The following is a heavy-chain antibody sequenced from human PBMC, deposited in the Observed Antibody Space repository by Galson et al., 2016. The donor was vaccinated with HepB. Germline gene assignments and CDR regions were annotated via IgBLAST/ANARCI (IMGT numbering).Heavy chain of an antibody. V-gene: IGHV5-10-1*01. CDR1: GFSFTSFW. CDR2: IDPTDSYT. Sequence: QSGAEVTKPRESLRISCKGSGFSFTSFWITWVRQMPGKGLEWMGKIDPTDSYTNYSPSFQGHVTITADKSISTAYLQWNSLKAPDTAMYFCATSTGDFPSHGALDIWGQGTMVTVSS. D-gene: IGHD4-17*01. CDR3: ATSTGDFPSHGALDI. J-gene: IGHJ3*02.